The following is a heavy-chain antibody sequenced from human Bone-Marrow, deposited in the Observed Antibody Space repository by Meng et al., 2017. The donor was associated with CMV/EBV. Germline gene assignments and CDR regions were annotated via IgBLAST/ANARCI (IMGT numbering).Heavy chain of an antibody. CDR2: IYYSGST. J-gene: IGHJ5*02. V-gene: IGHV4-39*07. CDR3: ASLAAAGTLYNWFDP. Sequence: SETLSLTCPVSGGSISSSSYYWGWIRQPPGKGLEWIGSIYYSGSTYYNPSLKSRVTISVDTSKNQFSLKLSSVTAADTAVYYCASLAAAGTLYNWFDPWGQGTLVTVSS. CDR1: GGSISSSSYY. D-gene: IGHD6-13*01.